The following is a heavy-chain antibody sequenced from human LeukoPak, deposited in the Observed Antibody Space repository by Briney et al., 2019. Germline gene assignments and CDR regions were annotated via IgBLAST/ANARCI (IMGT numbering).Heavy chain of an antibody. CDR1: GYTFTSYD. J-gene: IGHJ5*02. CDR3: ATAGLYSSGWYYNWFDP. CDR2: MNPNSGNT. D-gene: IGHD6-19*01. V-gene: IGHV1-8*03. Sequence: GASVKVSCKASGYTFTSYDINWVRQATGQGLEWMGWMNPNSGNTGYAQRFQGRVTITRNTSISTAYMELSSLRSEDTAVYYCATAGLYSSGWYYNWFDPWGQGSLVTVSS.